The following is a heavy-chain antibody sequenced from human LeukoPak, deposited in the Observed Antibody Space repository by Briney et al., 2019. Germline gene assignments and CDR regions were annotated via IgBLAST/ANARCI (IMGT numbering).Heavy chain of an antibody. V-gene: IGHV3-7*01. CDR3: ARDLRMNANTAMATYYFDY. CDR1: GFTFSSYW. D-gene: IGHD5-18*01. J-gene: IGHJ4*02. CDR2: IKQDGSEK. Sequence: GGSLRLSCAASGFTFSSYWMSWVRQAPGKGLEWVANIKQDGSEKYYVDSVKGRFTISRDDAKNSLYLQMNSLRAEDTAVYYCARDLRMNANTAMATYYFDYWGQGTLVTVSS.